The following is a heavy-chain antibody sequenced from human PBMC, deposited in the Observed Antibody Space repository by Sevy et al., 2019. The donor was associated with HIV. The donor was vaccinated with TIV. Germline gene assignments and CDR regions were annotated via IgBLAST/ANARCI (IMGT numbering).Heavy chain of an antibody. V-gene: IGHV3-23*01. CDR3: AREGSTRPHDY. Sequence: GGSLRLSCAASGFAFYDYSMSWIRQAPGKGLEWVATLSFGCGKINYADSVKGRFTISRDNSKNSFYLQMDNLRVEDTALYYCAREGSTRPHDYWGQGTRVTVSS. CDR2: LSFGCGKI. CDR1: GFAFYDYS. J-gene: IGHJ4*02. D-gene: IGHD1-26*01.